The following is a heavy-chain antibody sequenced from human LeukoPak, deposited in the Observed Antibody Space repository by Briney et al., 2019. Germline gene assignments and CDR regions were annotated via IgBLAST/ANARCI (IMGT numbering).Heavy chain of an antibody. CDR1: GGSFSGYY. V-gene: IGHV4-34*01. J-gene: IGHJ4*02. CDR3: ARESTVYYYDSSGYYRTWDYYFDY. Sequence: SETLSLACAVYGGSFSGYYWSWIRQPPGKGLEWIGEINHSGSTNYNPSLKSRVTISVDTSKNQFSLKPSSVTAADTAVYYCARESTVYYYDSSGYYRTWDYYFDYWGQGTLVTVSS. D-gene: IGHD3-22*01. CDR2: INHSGST.